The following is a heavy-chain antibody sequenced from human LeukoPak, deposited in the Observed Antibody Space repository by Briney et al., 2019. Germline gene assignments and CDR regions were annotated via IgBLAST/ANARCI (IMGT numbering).Heavy chain of an antibody. Sequence: GGSLRPSCAASGFTFSNYAMTWVRQAPGKGLEWVSSLSGSGGSTYYADSVKGRFTISRDNSKNTLYLEMNNLRAEDTAVYYCANSYTSSSRTPFDCWGQGTLVTVSS. J-gene: IGHJ4*02. CDR1: GFTFSNYA. CDR2: LSGSGGST. D-gene: IGHD6-6*01. CDR3: ANSYTSSSRTPFDC. V-gene: IGHV3-23*01.